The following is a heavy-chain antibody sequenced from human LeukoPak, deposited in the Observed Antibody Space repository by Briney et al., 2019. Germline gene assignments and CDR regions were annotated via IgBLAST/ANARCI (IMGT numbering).Heavy chain of an antibody. CDR2: INTGGSA. Sequence: PSETLCLTCAVYGGPFSGYYMSWVRQAPGKGLEWVSVINTGGSAFYADSVKGRFTISRDNSNNTLYLQMNSLRAEDTAVYYCARVRRQVGSRWFDSWGQGILVTVSS. CDR3: ARVRRQVGSRWFDS. V-gene: IGHV3-53*01. D-gene: IGHD1-26*01. J-gene: IGHJ5*01. CDR1: GGPFSGYY.